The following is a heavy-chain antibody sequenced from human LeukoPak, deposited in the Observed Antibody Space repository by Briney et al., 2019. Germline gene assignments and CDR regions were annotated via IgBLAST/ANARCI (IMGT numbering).Heavy chain of an antibody. Sequence: GGSLRLSCAASGFTFSTHGMHWVRQAPDKGLEWVAVMPNDRRNNYYAESVKGRFTISRDNSKNTLYLQMNSLRTEDTAVYYCATSRDFYDTSGYYPYYFDCWGQGTLVTVSS. D-gene: IGHD3-22*01. CDR2: MPNDRRNN. J-gene: IGHJ4*02. CDR3: ATSRDFYDTSGYYPYYFDC. CDR1: GFTFSTHG. V-gene: IGHV3-30*03.